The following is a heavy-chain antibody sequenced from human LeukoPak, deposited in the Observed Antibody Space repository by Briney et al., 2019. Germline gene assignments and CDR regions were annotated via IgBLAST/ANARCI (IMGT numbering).Heavy chain of an antibody. D-gene: IGHD3-22*01. J-gene: IGHJ4*02. Sequence: PGGSLRLSCAASGFTFSSYAMSWVRQAPGKGLEWVSAISDSGGSTYYADSVKGRFTISRDNSKNTLYLQMNSLRAEDTAVYYCAKDLAITMIVVGLFDYWGQGTLVTVSS. CDR1: GFTFSSYA. CDR2: ISDSGGST. CDR3: AKDLAITMIVVGLFDY. V-gene: IGHV3-23*01.